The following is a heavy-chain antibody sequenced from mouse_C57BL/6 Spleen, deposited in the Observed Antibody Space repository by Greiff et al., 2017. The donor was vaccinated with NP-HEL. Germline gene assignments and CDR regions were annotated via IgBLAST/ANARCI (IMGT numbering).Heavy chain of an antibody. CDR3: ARPSSRYRDYAMDY. Sequence: VQLQQSGAELVKPGASVKMSCKASGYTFTSYWITWVKQRPGQGLEWIGDIYPGSGSTNYNEKFKSKATLTVDTSSSTAYIQLSSLTSEDSAVYYCARPSSRYRDYAMDYWGQGTSVTVSS. CDR2: IYPGSGST. J-gene: IGHJ4*01. CDR1: GYTFTSYW. D-gene: IGHD3-2*02. V-gene: IGHV1-55*01.